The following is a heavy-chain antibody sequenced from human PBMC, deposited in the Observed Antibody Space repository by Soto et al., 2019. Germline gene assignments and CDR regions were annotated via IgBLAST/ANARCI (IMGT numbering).Heavy chain of an antibody. CDR1: GCTFNRNT. Sequence: SVKVSCKASGCTFNRNTISWVRQAPGQGLEWMGGIIPIFGTANYAQKFQGRVTITADESTNTAYMELSRLRSEDTAVYYCARQFDYDSSGYYYAYWGQGTLVTVSS. CDR3: ARQFDYDSSGYYYAY. V-gene: IGHV1-69*13. CDR2: IIPIFGTA. D-gene: IGHD3-22*01. J-gene: IGHJ4*02.